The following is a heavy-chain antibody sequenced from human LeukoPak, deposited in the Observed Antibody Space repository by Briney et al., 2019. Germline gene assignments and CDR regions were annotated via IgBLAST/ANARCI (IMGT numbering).Heavy chain of an antibody. D-gene: IGHD6-13*01. CDR1: GYTFTSYA. CDR3: AGSYSSSWYVPKYFQH. J-gene: IGHJ1*01. Sequence: ASVKVSCKASGYTFTSYAMNWVRQAPGQGLEWMGWINTNTGNPTYAQGFTGRFVFSLDTSVSTAYLQISSLKAEDTAVYYCAGSYSSSWYVPKYFQHWGQGTLVTVSS. CDR2: INTNTGNP. V-gene: IGHV7-4-1*02.